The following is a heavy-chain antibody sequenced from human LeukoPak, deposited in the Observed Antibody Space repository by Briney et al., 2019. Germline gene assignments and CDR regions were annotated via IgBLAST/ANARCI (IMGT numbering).Heavy chain of an antibody. CDR2: IYPGDSDT. J-gene: IGHJ3*02. V-gene: IGHV5-51*01. CDR3: ARRGDSGSSRDDAFDI. Sequence: GESLKISCKGSGYSFTSYWTGWVRQMPGKGLEWMGIIYPGDSDTRYSPSFQGQVTISADKSISTAYLQWSSLKASDTAMYYCARRGDSGSSRDDAFDIWGQGTMVTVSS. CDR1: GYSFTSYW. D-gene: IGHD1-26*01.